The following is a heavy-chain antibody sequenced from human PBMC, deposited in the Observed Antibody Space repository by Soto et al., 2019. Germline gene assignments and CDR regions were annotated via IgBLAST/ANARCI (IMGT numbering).Heavy chain of an antibody. CDR1: GFTFSSYW. CDR3: ARRRGSSGWKTNFDY. D-gene: IGHD6-19*01. J-gene: IGHJ4*02. Sequence: GGSLRLSCAASGFTFSSYWMHWVRQAPGKGLVWVSRINSDGSSTSYADSAKGRFTISRDNAKNTLYLQMNSLRAEDTAVYYCARRRGSSGWKTNFDYWGQGTLVTVSS. V-gene: IGHV3-74*01. CDR2: INSDGSST.